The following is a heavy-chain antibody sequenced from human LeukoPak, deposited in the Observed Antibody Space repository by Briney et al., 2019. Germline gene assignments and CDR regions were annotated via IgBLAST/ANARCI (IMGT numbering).Heavy chain of an antibody. CDR3: ASQWQLEGFDY. V-gene: IGHV1-18*01. CDR2: ISAYNGNT. CDR1: GYTFTSYG. J-gene: IGHJ4*02. Sequence: GASVKVSCKASGYTFTSYGISWVRQAPGQGLEWMGWISAYNGNTNYAQKLQGRVTMTTDTSTSTAYMELRSLRSDDTAVCYCASQWQLEGFDYWGQGTLVTVSS. D-gene: IGHD6-6*01.